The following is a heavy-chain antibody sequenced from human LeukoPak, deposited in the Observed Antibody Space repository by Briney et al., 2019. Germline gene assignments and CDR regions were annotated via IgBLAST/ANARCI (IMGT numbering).Heavy chain of an antibody. CDR1: GYSISSGYY. Sequence: SETLSLTCAVSGYSISSGYYWGWIRQPPGKGLEWIGSVYHSGSTCYNPSLKSRVTISVDTSKNQFSLKLSSVTAADTAVYYCARLRGEYYFDYWGQGTLVTVSS. D-gene: IGHD3-16*01. V-gene: IGHV4-38-2*01. CDR2: VYHSGST. J-gene: IGHJ4*02. CDR3: ARLRGEYYFDY.